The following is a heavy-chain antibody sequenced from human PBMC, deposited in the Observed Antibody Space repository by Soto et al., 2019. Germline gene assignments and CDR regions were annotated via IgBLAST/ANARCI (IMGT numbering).Heavy chain of an antibody. CDR2: IKQDGSEK. Sequence: GGSLRLSCAASGFTFSSYWMSWVRQAPGKGLEWVANIKQDGSEKYYVDSVKGRFAISRDNAKNSLYLQMNSLRAEDTAVYYCAREGSVVPAAQYYYYYYGMDVWGQGTTVTVSS. CDR1: GFTFSSYW. CDR3: AREGSVVPAAQYYYYYYGMDV. V-gene: IGHV3-7*03. J-gene: IGHJ6*02. D-gene: IGHD2-2*01.